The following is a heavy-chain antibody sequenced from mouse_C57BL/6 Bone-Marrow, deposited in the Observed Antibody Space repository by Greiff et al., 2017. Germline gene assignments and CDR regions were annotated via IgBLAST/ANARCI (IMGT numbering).Heavy chain of an antibody. D-gene: IGHD1-1*01. CDR1: GFTFSSYA. J-gene: IGHJ3*01. CDR2: ISDGGSYT. CDR3: AREGVYYGSSYASFAY. Sequence: EVKVVESGGGLVKPGGSLKLSCAASGFTFSSYAMSWVRQTPEKRLEWVATISDGGSYTYYPDNVKGRFTISRDNAKNNLYLQMSHLKSEDTAMYYCAREGVYYGSSYASFAYWGQGTLVTVSA. V-gene: IGHV5-4*01.